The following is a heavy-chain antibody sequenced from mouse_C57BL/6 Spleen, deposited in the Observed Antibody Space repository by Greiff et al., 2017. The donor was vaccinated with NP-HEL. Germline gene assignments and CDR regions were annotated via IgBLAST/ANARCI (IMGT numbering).Heavy chain of an antibody. D-gene: IGHD1-1*01. CDR2: INPYNGGT. Sequence: VQLQQSGPVLVKPGASVKMSCKASGYTFTDYYMNWVKQSHGKSLEWIGVINPYNGGTSYNQKFKGKATLTVDKSSSTAYMELNSLTSEDSAVYYCARRTYGSSYVPHYFDYWGQGTTLTVSS. V-gene: IGHV1-19*01. CDR1: GYTFTDYY. CDR3: ARRTYGSSYVPHYFDY. J-gene: IGHJ2*01.